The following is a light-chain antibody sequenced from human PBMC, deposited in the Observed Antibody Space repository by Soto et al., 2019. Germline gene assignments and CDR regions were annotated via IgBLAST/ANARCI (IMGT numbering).Light chain of an antibody. J-gene: IGKJ5*01. Sequence: EIVLTQSPATLSLSPGERATLSCRASQSVSSYLAWYQQKPGQAPRLLIYDASNRATGIPARFSGSGSGTDITLTISSLESEDFAVYYCQQYNNWPPITFGQGTRLEIK. CDR3: QQYNNWPPIT. V-gene: IGKV3-11*01. CDR1: QSVSSY. CDR2: DAS.